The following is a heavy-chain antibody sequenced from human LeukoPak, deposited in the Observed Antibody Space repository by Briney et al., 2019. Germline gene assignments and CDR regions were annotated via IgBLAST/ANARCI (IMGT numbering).Heavy chain of an antibody. Sequence: KAGGSLRLSCAASGFTFSSYAMSWVRQAPGKGLEWVSAISGSGGSTYYADSVKGRFTISRDNSKNTLYLQMNSLRAEDTAVYYCAILGYSYPQYYFDYWGQGTLVTVSS. J-gene: IGHJ4*02. V-gene: IGHV3-23*01. CDR1: GFTFSSYA. CDR3: AILGYSYPQYYFDY. CDR2: ISGSGGST. D-gene: IGHD5-18*01.